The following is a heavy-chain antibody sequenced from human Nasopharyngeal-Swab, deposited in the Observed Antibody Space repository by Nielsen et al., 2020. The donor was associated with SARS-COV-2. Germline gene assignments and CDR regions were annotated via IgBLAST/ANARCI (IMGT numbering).Heavy chain of an antibody. CDR1: GFTFSDYW. V-gene: IGHV3-7*03. CDR3: AIPTQSTPFGY. J-gene: IGHJ4*02. D-gene: IGHD2-15*01. CDR2: ISPDGSNG. Sequence: ESLRLSCAASGFTFSDYWMSWVRQAPGKGLEWVANISPDGSNGQYVDSVRGRLTISRDNAKNSLYLQMRSLRAEDTAVYYCAIPTQSTPFGYWAQGTLVTVSS.